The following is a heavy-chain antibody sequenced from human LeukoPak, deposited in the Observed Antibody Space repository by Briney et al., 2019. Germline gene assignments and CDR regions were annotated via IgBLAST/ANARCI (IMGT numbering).Heavy chain of an antibody. J-gene: IGHJ4*02. V-gene: IGHV4-4*07. CDR3: AVAPSYRLYYFHY. Sequence: PSETLSLTCTVSGGSISSYYWSWIGQPAGKGLEWIGRIYTSGSTNYKPSLKSRVAISVDKSKNQFSRKLRYVDAADPAVYYCAVAPSYRLYYFHYWGQAT. CDR1: GGSISSYY. D-gene: IGHD3-16*02. CDR2: IYTSGST.